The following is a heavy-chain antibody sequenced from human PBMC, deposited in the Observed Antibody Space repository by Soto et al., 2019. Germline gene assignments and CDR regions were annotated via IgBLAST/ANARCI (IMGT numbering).Heavy chain of an antibody. CDR2: ISYSGST. Sequence: SETLSLTCTVSGDSINSNYWSWIRQPPGKGLEWIGHISYSGSTDYNPALKSRVTISKDTSKNQFSLPLSSVTAADTAVYFCAREINRYFDSWGQGSVVTVSS. CDR1: GDSINSNY. V-gene: IGHV4-59*01. J-gene: IGHJ4*02. CDR3: AREINRYFDS.